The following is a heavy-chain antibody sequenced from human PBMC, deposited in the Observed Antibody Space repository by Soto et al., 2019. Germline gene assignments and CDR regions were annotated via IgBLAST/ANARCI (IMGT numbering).Heavy chain of an antibody. J-gene: IGHJ4*02. D-gene: IGHD3-3*01. CDR2: IYYSGST. CDR3: ARAPSYYDFWSGPSTRFGY. V-gene: IGHV4-30-4*01. CDR1: GGSISSGDYF. Sequence: SETLSLTCTVSGGSISSGDYFWSWIRQPPGKGLEWTGYIYYSGSTYYNPSLKSRVTISVDTSKNQFSLKRSSVTAADTAVYYCARAPSYYDFWSGPSTRFGYWGQGTLVTVSS.